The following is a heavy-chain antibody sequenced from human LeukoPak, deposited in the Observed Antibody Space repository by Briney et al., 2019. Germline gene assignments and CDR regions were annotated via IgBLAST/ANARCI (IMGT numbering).Heavy chain of an antibody. Sequence: GGSLRLSCAASGFTFSGYWMHWVRQAPGKGLVWVSRINSDGSSTSYADSVKGRFTISGDNAKNTLYLQMNSLRAEDTAVYYCASGLRYFDWLTDYFDYWGQGTLVTVSS. D-gene: IGHD3-9*01. V-gene: IGHV3-74*01. J-gene: IGHJ4*02. CDR1: GFTFSGYW. CDR3: ASGLRYFDWLTDYFDY. CDR2: INSDGSST.